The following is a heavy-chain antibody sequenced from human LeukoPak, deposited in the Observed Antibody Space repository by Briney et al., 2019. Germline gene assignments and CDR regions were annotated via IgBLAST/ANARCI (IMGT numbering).Heavy chain of an antibody. Sequence: APVKVSCKASGYTFTSYAMHWVRQAPGQRLEWMGWINAGNGNTKYSQEFQGRVTITRDTSASTAYMELSSLRSEDMAVYYCARGLRDGYNSHYYYYMDVWGKGTTVTVSS. CDR1: GYTFTSYA. D-gene: IGHD5-24*01. CDR3: ARGLRDGYNSHYYYYMDV. J-gene: IGHJ6*03. V-gene: IGHV1-3*03. CDR2: INAGNGNT.